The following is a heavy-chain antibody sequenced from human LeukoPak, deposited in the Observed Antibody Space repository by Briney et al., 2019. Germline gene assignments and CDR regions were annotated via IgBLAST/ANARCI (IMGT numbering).Heavy chain of an antibody. V-gene: IGHV3-15*01. J-gene: IGHJ4*02. CDR1: GFTYSNYW. D-gene: IGHD1-26*01. CDR2: IKSKTDGETT. Sequence: GGSLRLSCAASGFTYSNYWMSWVRQAPGKGLECVGRIKSKTDGETTDYAAPVKGRFTISRDGSKNTLYLQMNSLKTEDTAVYYCTTDQWELPRVLDYWGQGTLVTVSS. CDR3: TTDQWELPRVLDY.